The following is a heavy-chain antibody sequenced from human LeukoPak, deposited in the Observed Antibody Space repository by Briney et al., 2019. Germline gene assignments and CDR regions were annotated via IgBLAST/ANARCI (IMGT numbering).Heavy chain of an antibody. CDR2: TKHDGSDK. J-gene: IGHJ6*03. D-gene: IGHD2-15*01. CDR3: ARDCTGGSCHGYYYYYMDV. Sequence: GGSLRLSCAGYGFSFSSFWMSWVRQAPGNGLEWVAKTKHDGSDKYYVDSVKGRFTISRDNTKNSLSLQMDSLRAEDTAVYYCARDCTGGSCHGYYYYYMDVWGKGTTVTVSS. CDR1: GFSFSSFW. V-gene: IGHV3-7*01.